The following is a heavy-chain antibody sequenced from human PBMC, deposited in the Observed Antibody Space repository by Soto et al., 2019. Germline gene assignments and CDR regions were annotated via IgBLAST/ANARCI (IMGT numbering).Heavy chain of an antibody. CDR3: ARLYCSGGSCYAYYYYYYMDV. D-gene: IGHD2-15*01. CDR1: GGSISSYY. J-gene: IGHJ6*03. V-gene: IGHV4-59*08. CDR2: IYYSGST. Sequence: SETLSLTCTVSGGSISSYYWSWIRQPPGKGLEWFGYIYYSGSTNYNPSLKSRVTISVDTSKNQFSLKLSSVTAADTAVYYCARLYCSGGSCYAYYYYYYMDVWGKGTTVTVSS.